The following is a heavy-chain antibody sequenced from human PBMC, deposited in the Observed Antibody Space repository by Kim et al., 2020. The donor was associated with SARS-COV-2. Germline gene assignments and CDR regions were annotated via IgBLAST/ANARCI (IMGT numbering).Heavy chain of an antibody. V-gene: IGHV1-46*01. CDR3: ARGVLTIFGVVMVSGVDV. Sequence: ASVKVSCKASGYTFTSYYFHWVRQAPGQGLEWMGIINPSGGSTNYAQKFQGRVTMTKDTSTSTVYMELSSLRSEDTAVYYCARGVLTIFGVVMVSGVDVWGQGTTVTVSS. CDR2: INPSGGST. J-gene: IGHJ6*02. CDR1: GYTFTSYY. D-gene: IGHD3-3*01.